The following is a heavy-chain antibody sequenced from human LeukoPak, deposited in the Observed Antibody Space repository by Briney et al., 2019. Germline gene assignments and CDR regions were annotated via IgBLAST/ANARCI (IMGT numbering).Heavy chain of an antibody. CDR3: ARDLNSYGSNWFDP. CDR1: GYIFTDYY. CDR2: INPNSGGT. Sequence: ASVKVSCKASGYIFTDYYMHWVRQAPGQELGWMGRINPNSGGTNYAQKFQGRVTMTRDTSISTAYTELSSLRSEDTATYYCARDLNSYGSNWFDPWGQGTLVTVSS. V-gene: IGHV1/OR15-1*02. D-gene: IGHD5-18*01. J-gene: IGHJ5*02.